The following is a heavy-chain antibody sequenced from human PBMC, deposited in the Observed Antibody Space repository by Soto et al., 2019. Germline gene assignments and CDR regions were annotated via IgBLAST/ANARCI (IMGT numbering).Heavy chain of an antibody. Sequence: QLQLQESVPGLVKPSETLSLTCTVSGGSVSSSGNYWGWIRQPPGKGLEWVGSIYYSGRPYYNPSLKSRVTTSVEPSKNQFSLKLSSVTAADTAVYYCARHYSVVLYHFDYWGLGTLVTVSS. CDR2: IYYSGRP. CDR3: ARHYSVVLYHFDY. J-gene: IGHJ4*02. CDR1: GGSVSSSGNY. V-gene: IGHV4-39*01. D-gene: IGHD2-15*01.